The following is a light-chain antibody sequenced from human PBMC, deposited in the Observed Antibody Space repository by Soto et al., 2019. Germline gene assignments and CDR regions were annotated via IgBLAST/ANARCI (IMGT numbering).Light chain of an antibody. CDR1: KNDIGVYDF. CDR2: AVV. J-gene: IGLJ1*01. CDR3: KSYAGSNTYV. Sequence: QPDLTQPPSASGSPGQSVTISCTGTKNDIGVYDFVSWYQHHPGKAPRLIIYAVVQRPSGVPDRFSGSKSGNTASLTVSGLQEADEGDYFCKSYAGSNTYVFGSG. V-gene: IGLV2-8*01.